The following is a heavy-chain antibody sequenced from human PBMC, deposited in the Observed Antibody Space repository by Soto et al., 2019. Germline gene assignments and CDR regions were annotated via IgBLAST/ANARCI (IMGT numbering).Heavy chain of an antibody. Sequence: QVQLVESGGGEVQPGRSLRLSCEASGFTFSTYGMHWDRQAPGKGLEWVAVISFDGTNKYYADSVKGRFTISRDNSKDTLFLQMDSLRPEDTALYYCAKIIRRYGSGYDYWGQGTRVTVSS. CDR2: ISFDGTNK. J-gene: IGHJ4*02. CDR3: AKIIRRYGSGYDY. D-gene: IGHD3-10*01. V-gene: IGHV3-30*18. CDR1: GFTFSTYG.